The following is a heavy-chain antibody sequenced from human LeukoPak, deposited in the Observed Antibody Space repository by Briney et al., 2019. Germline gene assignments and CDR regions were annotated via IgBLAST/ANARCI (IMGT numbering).Heavy chain of an antibody. D-gene: IGHD3-10*02. CDR3: ASAPPSYYYDRGPSGDAFDI. CDR1: GYTFTSYY. Sequence: ASVKVSCKASGYTFTSYYMHWVRQAPGQGLEWMGIINPSGGSTSYAQKFQGRVTMTRDTSTSTVYMELSSLRSEDTAVYYCASAPPSYYYDRGPSGDAFDIWGQGTMVTVSS. V-gene: IGHV1-46*01. J-gene: IGHJ3*02. CDR2: INPSGGST.